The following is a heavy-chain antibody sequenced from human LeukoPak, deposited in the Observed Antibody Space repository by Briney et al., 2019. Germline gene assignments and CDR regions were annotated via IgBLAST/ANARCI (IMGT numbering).Heavy chain of an antibody. Sequence: PGGSLRLSCAASGFTFSSYNMNWVRHAPGKGLEWISFISSSSSTIYYADSVKGRFTISRDNAKNSLYLQMNSLRDEDTAVYYCARAIMVRGATDYWGQGTLVTVSA. D-gene: IGHD3-10*01. CDR1: GFTFSSYN. J-gene: IGHJ4*02. CDR3: ARAIMVRGATDY. CDR2: ISSSSSTI. V-gene: IGHV3-48*02.